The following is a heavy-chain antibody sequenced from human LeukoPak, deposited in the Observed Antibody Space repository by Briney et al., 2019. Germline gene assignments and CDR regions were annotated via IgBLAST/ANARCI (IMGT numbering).Heavy chain of an antibody. J-gene: IGHJ6*02. Sequence: GGSLRLSCAASGFTFSGYGMHWVRQAPGKGLEWVAVIWYDGSNKYYADSVKGRFTISRDNSKNTLYLQMNSLRAEDTAVYYCARETPCSGGSCYSSYYYYYGMDVWGQGTTVTVSS. CDR1: GFTFSGYG. V-gene: IGHV3-33*01. CDR2: IWYDGSNK. CDR3: ARETPCSGGSCYSSYYYYYGMDV. D-gene: IGHD2-15*01.